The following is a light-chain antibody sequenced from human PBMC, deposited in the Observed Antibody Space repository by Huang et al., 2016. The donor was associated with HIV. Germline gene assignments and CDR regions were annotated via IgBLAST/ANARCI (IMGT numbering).Light chain of an antibody. J-gene: IGKJ1*01. Sequence: EIVLTQSPATLSVSPGERATLSCRASQSINTNLAWYQQKYGQAPRLLISGASTRAIGIPARFSGSGSRTEFTLTISSLQSEDFAVYYCQQYSHWPQTFGQGTKVEIK. CDR3: QQYSHWPQT. CDR1: QSINTN. CDR2: GAS. V-gene: IGKV3-15*01.